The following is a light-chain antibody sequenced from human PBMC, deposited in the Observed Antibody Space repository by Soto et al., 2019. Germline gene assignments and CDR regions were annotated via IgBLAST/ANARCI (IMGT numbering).Light chain of an antibody. J-gene: IGKJ5*01. Sequence: DIQMTQSPSSLSASVGDRVTITCRASQSITRFLNWYQQKPGKAPKLLIYPASSLESGVPSRFSGGGAGTAVTLTISSMQDAEVVTFYCRQNYSPLPITFGQGTRLEIK. CDR1: QSITRF. V-gene: IGKV1-39*01. CDR2: PAS. CDR3: RQNYSPLPIT.